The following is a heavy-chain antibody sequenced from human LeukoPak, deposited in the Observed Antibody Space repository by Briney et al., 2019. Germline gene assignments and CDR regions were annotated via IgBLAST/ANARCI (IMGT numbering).Heavy chain of an antibody. CDR1: GGSISSSSYY. CDR3: ARVINSGYDNRGCFDP. J-gene: IGHJ5*02. Sequence: PSETLSLTCTVSGGSISSSSYYWGWIRQPPGKGLEWIGSIYYSGSTYYNPSLKSRVTISVDTSKNQFSLKLSSVTAADTAVYYCARVINSGYDNRGCFDPWGQGTLVTVSS. D-gene: IGHD5-12*01. V-gene: IGHV4-39*07. CDR2: IYYSGST.